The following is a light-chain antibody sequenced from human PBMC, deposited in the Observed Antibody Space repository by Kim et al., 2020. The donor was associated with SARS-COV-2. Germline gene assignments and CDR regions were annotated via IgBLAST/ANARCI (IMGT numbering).Light chain of an antibody. CDR2: SND. CDR3: AAWDDSLKGSV. V-gene: IGLV1-44*01. Sequence: GQRVTISCSGSISNIGSNVVNWYQQLPGTAPKLLMYSNDYRPSRVPDRFSGSKSGTSASLAISGLQSEDEADYYCAAWDDSLKGSVFGGGTQLTVL. J-gene: IGLJ3*02. CDR1: ISNIGSNV.